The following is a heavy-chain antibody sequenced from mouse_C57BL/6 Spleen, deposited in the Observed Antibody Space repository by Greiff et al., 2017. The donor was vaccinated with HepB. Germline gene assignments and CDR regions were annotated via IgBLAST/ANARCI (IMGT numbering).Heavy chain of an antibody. V-gene: IGHV1-64*01. CDR1: GYTFTSYW. J-gene: IGHJ4*01. CDR2: IHPNSGST. Sequence: QVQLQQPGAELVKPGASVKLSCKASGYTFTSYWMHWVKQRPGQGLEWIGMIHPNSGSTNYNEKFKSKATLTVDKSSSTAYMQLSSLTSEDSAVYYCARSDSNHYAMDYWGQGTSVTVSS. CDR3: ARSDSNHYAMDY. D-gene: IGHD2-5*01.